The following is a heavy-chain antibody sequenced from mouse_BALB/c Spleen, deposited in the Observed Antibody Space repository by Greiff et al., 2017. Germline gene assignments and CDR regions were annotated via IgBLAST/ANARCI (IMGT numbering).Heavy chain of an antibody. CDR1: GFTFSDYY. V-gene: IGHV5-4*02. CDR3: ARDPYGSSYAMDY. J-gene: IGHJ4*01. CDR2: ISDGGSYT. Sequence: EVNVVESGGGLVKPGGSLKLSCAASGFTFSDYYMYWVRQTPEKRLEWVATISDGGSYTYYPDSVKGRFTISRDNAKNNLYLQMSSLKSEDTAMYYCARDPYGSSYAMDYWGQGTSVTVSS. D-gene: IGHD1-1*01.